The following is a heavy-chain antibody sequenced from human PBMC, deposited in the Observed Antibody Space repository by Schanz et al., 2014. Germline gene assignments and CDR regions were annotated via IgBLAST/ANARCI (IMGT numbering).Heavy chain of an antibody. V-gene: IGHV3-30*04. CDR1: GFTFNDYA. CDR2: ISYEGSKK. J-gene: IGHJ4*02. Sequence: QVQLVESGGGVVQPGRSLKLSCAASGFTFNDYAMHWVRQAPGKGLEWVAVISYEGSKKYYPDSVQGRFTISRDNSKNTVYLQMNSLRAEDTALYYCARTDQQMQRPDYWGQGTLVIVSS. CDR3: ARTDQQMQRPDY. D-gene: IGHD2-2*01.